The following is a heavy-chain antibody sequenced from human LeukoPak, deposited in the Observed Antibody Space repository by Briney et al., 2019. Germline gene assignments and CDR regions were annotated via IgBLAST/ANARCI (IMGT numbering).Heavy chain of an antibody. J-gene: IGHJ4*02. CDR3: AKYGGSGWVIDY. Sequence: PSETLSLTCTVSGGSISNNYWTWIRQPPGKGLEYIGYIYYTGGTNYNPSLKSRVTISVDTSKNQFSLKLSPVTAADTAMYFCAKYGGSGWVIDYWGQGTLVTVSS. CDR2: IYYTGGT. D-gene: IGHD6-19*01. V-gene: IGHV4-59*08. CDR1: GGSISNNY.